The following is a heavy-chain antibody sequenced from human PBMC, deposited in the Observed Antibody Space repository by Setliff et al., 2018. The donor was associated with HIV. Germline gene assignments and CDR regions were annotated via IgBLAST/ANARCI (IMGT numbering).Heavy chain of an antibody. CDR1: GYSMSSGYY. CDR3: AREQYHFVVDYYYYYGMDV. J-gene: IGHJ6*02. D-gene: IGHD2-15*01. CDR2: IFRAGNA. Sequence: SETLSLTCGVSGYSMSSGYYWNWIRQPAGKGLEWIGRIFRAGNATYNPSLKSRAILSVDTSQNQFSLQLKHVTAADTAIYYCAREQYHFVVDYYYYYGMDVWGQGNTVTVSS. V-gene: IGHV4-4*07.